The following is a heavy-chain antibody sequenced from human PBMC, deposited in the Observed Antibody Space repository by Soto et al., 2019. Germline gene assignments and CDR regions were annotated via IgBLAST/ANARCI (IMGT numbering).Heavy chain of an antibody. J-gene: IGHJ6*02. Sequence: QVQLVESGGGLVKSGGSLRLSCAASGFTFCDYYMSWIRQAPGKGLEWVSYISSSGSTIYYADSVKGRFTISRDNAKNSLYLQMNSLRAEDTAVYYCASLYGSGSYFGYYYGMDVWGQGTTVTVSS. V-gene: IGHV3-11*01. D-gene: IGHD3-10*01. CDR2: ISSSGSTI. CDR1: GFTFCDYY. CDR3: ASLYGSGSYFGYYYGMDV.